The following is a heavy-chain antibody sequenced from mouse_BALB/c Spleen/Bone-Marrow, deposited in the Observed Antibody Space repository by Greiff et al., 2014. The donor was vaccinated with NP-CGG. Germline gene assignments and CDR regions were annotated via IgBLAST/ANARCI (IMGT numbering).Heavy chain of an antibody. J-gene: IGHJ2*01. Sequence: VQLQQSGAELVRPGASVKLSCKASGYTFTIYWINWVKQRHGQGLEWIGNIYPSDSYTNYNQKYKDKATLTVDKYSNTASMQISSPTSEDSAVYYWTRSGDYYGNYFDYWGQGTTLTVSS. CDR3: TRSGDYYGNYFDY. D-gene: IGHD2-1*01. V-gene: IGHV1-69*02. CDR2: IYPSDSYT. CDR1: GYTFTIYW.